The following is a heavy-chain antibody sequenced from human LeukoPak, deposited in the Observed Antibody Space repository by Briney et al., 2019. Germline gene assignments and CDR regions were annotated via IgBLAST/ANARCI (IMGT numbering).Heavy chain of an antibody. CDR2: ISPYNGNT. Sequence: ASVKVSCKASGYTFTSYDINWVRQATGQGLEWMGWISPYNGNTNYAQKLQGRVTMTTDTSTNTAYMELRSLRSDDTAVYYCARDKGRAYSYGYVDYWGQRTLVTVS. J-gene: IGHJ4*02. CDR1: GYTFTSYD. D-gene: IGHD5-18*01. CDR3: ARDKGRAYSYGYVDY. V-gene: IGHV1-18*01.